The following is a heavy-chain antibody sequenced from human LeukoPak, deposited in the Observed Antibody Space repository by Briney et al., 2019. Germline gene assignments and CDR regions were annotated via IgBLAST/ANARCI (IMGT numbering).Heavy chain of an antibody. CDR1: GFAFSSYA. D-gene: IGHD6-13*01. CDR2: IGTGGDT. V-gene: IGHV3-47*01. CDR3: ARAVAAAVIDY. Sequence: PGGSLTLSCAASGFAFSSYALHWVRRAPGKGLEWVSAIGTGGDTYYADCVMGRFTISRDNAQKSLYFHMNSLIAEDMAVYYCARAVAAAVIDYWGQGTVVTVSS. J-gene: IGHJ4*02.